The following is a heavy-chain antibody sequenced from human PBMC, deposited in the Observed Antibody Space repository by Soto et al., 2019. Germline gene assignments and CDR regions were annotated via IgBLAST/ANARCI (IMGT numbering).Heavy chain of an antibody. D-gene: IGHD2-2*01. V-gene: IGHV3-30*18. J-gene: IGHJ6*02. CDR1: GFTFNSYG. CDR2: ISNDGSNK. CDR3: AKEVVEPAGHYYYGMDV. Sequence: QVQLVESGGGVVQPGRSLRLSCAASGFTFNSYGMHWVRQAPGKGLEWVAAISNDGSNKYHVGSVKGRFTISRDNSKNTLYLQMNSLRAEDTAVYYCAKEVVEPAGHYYYGMDVWGQGTTVTVSS.